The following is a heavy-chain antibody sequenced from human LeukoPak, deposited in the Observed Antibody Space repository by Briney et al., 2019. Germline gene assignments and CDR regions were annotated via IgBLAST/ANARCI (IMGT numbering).Heavy chain of an antibody. CDR1: GFPLSSYS. CDR3: ARDTATVTPYYYYYYGMDV. V-gene: IGHV3-48*02. Sequence: PGGSLRLSCSASGFPLSSYSMTWVRQARGKGLEGVSYISSSSSTIYYADSVKGRFTISRDNAKNSLYLQMNSLRDEDTAVYYCARDTATVTPYYYYYYGMDVWGQGTTVTVSS. CDR2: ISSSSSTI. D-gene: IGHD4-11*01. J-gene: IGHJ6*02.